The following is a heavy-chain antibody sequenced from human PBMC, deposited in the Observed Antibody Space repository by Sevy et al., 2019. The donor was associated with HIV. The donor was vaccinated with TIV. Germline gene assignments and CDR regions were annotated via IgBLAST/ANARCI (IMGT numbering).Heavy chain of an antibody. Sequence: GGSLRLSCAASGFTFRSYWMHWVRQAPGKGLVWVSRIDSDGNTATYADSVKGRFTISRDNTKNTLYLQMNSLRLEDTAVYYCASGKPGHSYHYYWGQGTLVTVSS. D-gene: IGHD3-16*02. J-gene: IGHJ4*02. CDR1: GFTFRSYW. CDR2: IDSDGNTA. CDR3: ASGKPGHSYHYY. V-gene: IGHV3-74*01.